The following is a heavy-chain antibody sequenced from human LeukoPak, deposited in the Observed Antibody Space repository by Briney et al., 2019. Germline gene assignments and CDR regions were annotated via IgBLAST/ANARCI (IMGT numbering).Heavy chain of an antibody. CDR2: IKSKTFGGTT. J-gene: IGHJ4*02. CDR1: GFTFSNAW. D-gene: IGHD5-12*01. CDR3: ARGPSGYHNT. V-gene: IGHV3-15*01. Sequence: PGGSLRLSCAASGFTFSNAWMSWVRQAPGKGLEWVGRIKSKTFGGTTDYAAPVKGRFTISRDNSKNTLYLQMNSLRAEDTAVYYCARGPSGYHNTGGQGTLVTVSS.